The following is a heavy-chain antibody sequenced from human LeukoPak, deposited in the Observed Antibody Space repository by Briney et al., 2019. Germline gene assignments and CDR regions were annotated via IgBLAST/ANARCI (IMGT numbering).Heavy chain of an antibody. V-gene: IGHV1-18*01. Sequence: SXXISWVRQAPXQGXEWMGWISAYNGNTNYAQKLQGRVTMTTDTSTSTAYMELRSLRSDDTAVYYCAVLWSSGYYVHDYWGQGTLVTVSS. CDR2: ISAYNGNT. D-gene: IGHD3-22*01. CDR1: SXX. CDR3: AVLWSSGYYVHDY. J-gene: IGHJ4*02.